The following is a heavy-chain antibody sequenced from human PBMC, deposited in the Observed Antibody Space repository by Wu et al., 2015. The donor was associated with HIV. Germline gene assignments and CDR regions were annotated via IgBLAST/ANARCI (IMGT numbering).Heavy chain of an antibody. V-gene: IGHV1-18*01. J-gene: IGHJ6*01. Sequence: QVQLVQSGAEVKKPGASVKVSCKASGYTFINYGISWVRQAPGQGLEWMGWINAYNGNTDYAQKLQDRVTMTTDTSTSTAYMELRSLRSDDTAVYYCARGWIQLSAPTLVPHTSDVWGQRATVIVSS. CDR2: INAYNGNT. CDR3: ARGWIQLSAPTLVPHTSDV. CDR1: GYTFINYG. D-gene: IGHD5-18*01.